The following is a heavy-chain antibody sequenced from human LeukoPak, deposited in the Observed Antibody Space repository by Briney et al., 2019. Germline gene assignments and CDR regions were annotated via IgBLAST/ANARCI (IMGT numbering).Heavy chain of an antibody. V-gene: IGHV1-69*13. CDR1: GGTFSSYA. D-gene: IGHD4-17*01. CDR3: ARIGDYGDYEMDY. Sequence: ASVKVSCKASGGTFSSYAISWVRQAPGQGLEWMGGIIPILGTANYAQKFQGRVTITADESTSTAYMELSSLRSEDTAVYYCARIGDYGDYEMDYWGQGTLVTVSS. CDR2: IIPILGTA. J-gene: IGHJ4*02.